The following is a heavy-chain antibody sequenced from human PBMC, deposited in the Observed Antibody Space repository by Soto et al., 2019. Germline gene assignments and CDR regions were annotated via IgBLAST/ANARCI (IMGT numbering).Heavy chain of an antibody. Sequence: QVQLVQSGAEVKKPGSSVKVSCKASGGTFSSYAISWVRQAPGQGLEWMGGIIPIFGTANYAQKFQGRVTITADESTSTAYMELSSLRSEDTAVYYCARDELHIVVVPAAIKDYYYGMDVWGQGTTVTVSS. CDR1: GGTFSSYA. J-gene: IGHJ6*02. CDR3: ARDELHIVVVPAAIKDYYYGMDV. V-gene: IGHV1-69*01. CDR2: IIPIFGTA. D-gene: IGHD2-2*01.